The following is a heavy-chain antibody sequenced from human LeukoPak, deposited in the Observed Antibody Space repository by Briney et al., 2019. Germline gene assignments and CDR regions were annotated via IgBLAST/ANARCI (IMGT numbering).Heavy chain of an antibody. CDR3: ARADDSSGSHRPYYSYYYMDV. CDR1: GGTFSSYA. D-gene: IGHD3-22*01. V-gene: IGHV1-69*06. J-gene: IGHJ6*03. Sequence: GASVKVSCKASGGTFSSYAISWVRQAPGQGLEWMGGIIPIFGTANYAQKLQGRVTITADKSTSTAYMELSSLRSEDTAVYYCARADDSSGSHRPYYSYYYMDVWGKGTTVTVSS. CDR2: IIPIFGTA.